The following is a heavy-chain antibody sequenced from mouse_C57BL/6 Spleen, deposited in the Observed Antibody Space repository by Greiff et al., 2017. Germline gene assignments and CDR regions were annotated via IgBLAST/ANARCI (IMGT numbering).Heavy chain of an antibody. CDR2: ISGGGDYS. V-gene: IGHV5S21*01. CDR1: GFPFRSYA. J-gene: IGHJ3*01. Sequence: EVKVVASGEGLVKPGGSLKLSCAASGFPFRSYAMSWVRQTPWKRLEWVAYISGGGDYSYYADTVKGRFTISRDNARNTLYLQRSGLKSEDTAMYYCTRREDYDGFAYWGQGTLVTVSA. CDR3: TRREDYDGFAY. D-gene: IGHD2-4*01.